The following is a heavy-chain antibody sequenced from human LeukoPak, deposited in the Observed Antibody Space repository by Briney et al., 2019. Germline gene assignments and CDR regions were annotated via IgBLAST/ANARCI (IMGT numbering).Heavy chain of an antibody. CDR1: GFTFNNYG. Sequence: GGSLRLSCAASGFTFNNYGMHWVRQAPGKGLEWVAVISYDGSNKYYADSVKGRFTISRDNSKNTLYLQMNSLRAEDTAVYYCARERGYSGYDYGYFDYWGQGTLVTVSS. CDR3: ARERGYSGYDYGYFDY. D-gene: IGHD5-12*01. J-gene: IGHJ4*02. V-gene: IGHV3-30*19. CDR2: ISYDGSNK.